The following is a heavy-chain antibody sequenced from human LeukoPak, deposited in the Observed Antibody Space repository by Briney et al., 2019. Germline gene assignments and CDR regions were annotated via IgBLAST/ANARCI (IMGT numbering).Heavy chain of an antibody. J-gene: IGHJ4*02. Sequence: LETLSLTCTVSGGSISSYYWSWIRQPPGKGLEWIGYIYYSGSTNYNPSLKSRVTISVDTSKNQFSLKLSSVTAADTAVYYCARARAIFGVVILDYWGQGTLVTVSS. CDR1: GGSISSYY. D-gene: IGHD3-3*01. CDR3: ARARAIFGVVILDY. V-gene: IGHV4-59*01. CDR2: IYYSGST.